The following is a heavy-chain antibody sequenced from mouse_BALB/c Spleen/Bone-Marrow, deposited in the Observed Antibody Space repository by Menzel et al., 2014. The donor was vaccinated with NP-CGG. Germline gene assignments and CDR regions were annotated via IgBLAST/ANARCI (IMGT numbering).Heavy chain of an antibody. CDR1: AVDFSRYW. V-gene: IGHV4-1*02. D-gene: IGHD1-1*01. Sequence: PAAAVDFSRYWMSWVRQAPGKGLEWIGEINPDSSTINYTPSLKDKFIISRDNAKNTLYLQMSKVRSEDTALYYCARQGYYGRSDYWGQGTTLTVSS. J-gene: IGHJ2*01. CDR2: INPDSSTI. CDR3: ARQGYYGRSDY.